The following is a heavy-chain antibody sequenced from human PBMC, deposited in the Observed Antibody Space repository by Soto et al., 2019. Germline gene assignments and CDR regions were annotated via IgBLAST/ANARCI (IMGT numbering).Heavy chain of an antibody. CDR2: ISGSGGGT. CDR3: AKGSKYYYDSSGYYLD. D-gene: IGHD3-22*01. J-gene: IGHJ4*02. Sequence: PGGSLRLSCAASGFTFSSYAMSWVRQAPGKGLEWVSAISGSGGGTYYADSVKGRFTISRDNSKNTLYLQMNSLRAEDTAVYYCAKGSKYYYDSSGYYLDWGQGTLVTVSS. CDR1: GFTFSSYA. V-gene: IGHV3-23*01.